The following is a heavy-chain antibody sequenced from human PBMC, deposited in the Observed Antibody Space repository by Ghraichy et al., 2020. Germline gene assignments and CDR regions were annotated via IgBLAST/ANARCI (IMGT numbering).Heavy chain of an antibody. D-gene: IGHD5-12*01. CDR3: AREELYSGLGAFDS. V-gene: IGHV3-48*02. J-gene: IGHJ4*02. Sequence: GGSLRLSCAASGFSFSSYELSWVRQAPGKGLEWVSYISSSGNTIFYADSVKGRFTISRDNAKNSLYLQMNSLRDEDTAVYYCAREELYSGLGAFDSWGQGTWVTVSS. CDR1: GFSFSSYE. CDR2: ISSSGNTI.